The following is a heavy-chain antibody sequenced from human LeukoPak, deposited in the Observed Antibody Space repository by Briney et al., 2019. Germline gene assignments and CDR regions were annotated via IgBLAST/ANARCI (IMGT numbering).Heavy chain of an antibody. CDR1: GGSISSSSYY. V-gene: IGHV4-31*03. J-gene: IGHJ4*02. Sequence: SETLSLTCTVSGGSISSSSYYWGWIRQPPGKGLEWIGYIYYSGSTYYNPSLKSRVTISVDTSKNQFSLKLSSVTAADTAVYYCARGGSNFDYWGQGTLVTVSS. CDR2: IYYSGST. D-gene: IGHD3-10*01. CDR3: ARGGSNFDY.